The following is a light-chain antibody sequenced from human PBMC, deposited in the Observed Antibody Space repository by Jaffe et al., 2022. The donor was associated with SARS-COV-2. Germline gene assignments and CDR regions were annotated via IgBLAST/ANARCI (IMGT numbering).Light chain of an antibody. Sequence: DIQMTQSPSSLSASVGDRVTITCRASQSISSYLNWYQQKPGKAPNLLIYAASSLQSGVPSRFSGSGSGTDFTLTISTLQPEDSATYYCQQSYSTPPNFGQGTKLEIK. V-gene: IGKV1-39*01. CDR3: QQSYSTPPN. J-gene: IGKJ2*01. CDR1: QSISSY. CDR2: AAS.